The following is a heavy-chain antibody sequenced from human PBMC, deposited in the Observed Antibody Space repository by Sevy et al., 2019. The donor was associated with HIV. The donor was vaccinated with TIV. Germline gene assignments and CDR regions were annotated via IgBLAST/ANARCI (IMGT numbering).Heavy chain of an antibody. CDR1: GGSISSYY. CDR3: ARVLVDTAIGFYGMDV. J-gene: IGHJ6*02. V-gene: IGHV4-4*07. Sequence: SETLSLTCTASGGSISSYYWSWIRQPAGKGLEWIGRIYTSGSTNYNPSLKSRVTMSVDTSKNQFSLKLSSVTAADTAVYYCARVLVDTAIGFYGMDVWGQGTTVTVSS. D-gene: IGHD5-18*01. CDR2: IYTSGST.